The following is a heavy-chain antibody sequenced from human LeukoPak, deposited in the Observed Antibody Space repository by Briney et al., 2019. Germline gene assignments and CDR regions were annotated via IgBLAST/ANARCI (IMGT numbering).Heavy chain of an antibody. CDR3: AKTLYSSSSGGADY. CDR2: ISGSGGST. V-gene: IGHV3-23*01. Sequence: GGSLRLSCAAPGFTFSSYAMSWVRQAPGKGLEWVSAISGSGGSTYYADSVKGRFIISRDNSKNTLYLQMNSLRADDTAVYYCAKTLYSSSSGGADYWGQGTLVTVSS. J-gene: IGHJ4*02. D-gene: IGHD6-6*01. CDR1: GFTFSSYA.